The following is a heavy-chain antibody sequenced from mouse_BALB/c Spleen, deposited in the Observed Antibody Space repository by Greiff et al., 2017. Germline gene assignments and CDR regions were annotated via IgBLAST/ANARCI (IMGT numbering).Heavy chain of an antibody. CDR2: IYPGNSDT. J-gene: IGHJ4*01. CDR3: TRAFASYDRYCPYYAMDY. D-gene: IGHD2-3*01. CDR1: GYTFTSYW. V-gene: IGHV1-5*01. Sequence: VQLQESGTVLARPGASVKMSCKASGYTFTSYWMHWVKQRPGQGLEWIGAIYPGNSDTSYNQKFKGKAKLTAVTSTSTAYMELSSLTNEDSAVYYCTRAFASYDRYCPYYAMDYWGQGTSVTVSS.